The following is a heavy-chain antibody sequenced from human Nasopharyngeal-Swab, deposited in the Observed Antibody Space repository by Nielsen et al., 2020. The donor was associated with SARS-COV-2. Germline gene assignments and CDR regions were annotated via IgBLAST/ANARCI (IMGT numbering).Heavy chain of an antibody. D-gene: IGHD3-3*01. CDR3: ARDGLDYDFWSAYFMDV. CDR1: GFTFNNYN. CDR2: ISSSSSYI. Sequence: GGSLRLSCAASGFTFNNYNFNWVRQAPGKVLDLVSSISSSSSYIYYADSVKGRFTISRDNAKNSLYLQMNSLRAEDTAVYYCARDGLDYDFWSAYFMDVWGQGTTVTVSS. V-gene: IGHV3-21*01. J-gene: IGHJ6*02.